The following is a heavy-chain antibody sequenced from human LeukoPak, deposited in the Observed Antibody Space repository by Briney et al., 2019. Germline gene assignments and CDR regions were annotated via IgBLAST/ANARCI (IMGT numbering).Heavy chain of an antibody. CDR1: GFTVSRNY. CDR2: ISSAGAT. D-gene: IGHD2-21*02. J-gene: IGHJ6*02. Sequence: GGSLRLSCAASGFTVSRNYMSWARLAPGKGLGWVSIISSAGATHYADSVKGRFTISRDNSKNTLYLQMNSLRAEDTAVYYCATRGLPGYYYGMDVWGQGTTATVSS. CDR3: ATRGLPGYYYGMDV. V-gene: IGHV3-66*01.